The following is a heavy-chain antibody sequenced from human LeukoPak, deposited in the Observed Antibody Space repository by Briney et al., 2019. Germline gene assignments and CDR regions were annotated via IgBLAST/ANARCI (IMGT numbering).Heavy chain of an antibody. V-gene: IGHV4-4*07. Sequence: SETLSLTCTVSGGSISSYYWSWIRQPAGKGLEWIGRIYTSGSTDYNPSLKSRVTMSVDTSKKQFSLKLSSVTAADTAVYYCARRTTGTHADAFDIWGQGTVVTVSS. CDR3: ARRTTGTHADAFDI. J-gene: IGHJ3*02. D-gene: IGHD1-1*01. CDR2: IYTSGST. CDR1: GGSISSYY.